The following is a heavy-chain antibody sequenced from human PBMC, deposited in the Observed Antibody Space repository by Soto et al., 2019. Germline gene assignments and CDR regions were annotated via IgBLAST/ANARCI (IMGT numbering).Heavy chain of an antibody. CDR2: IYDSGIT. CDR3: ARTYDSNGYANEFES. D-gene: IGHD3-22*01. V-gene: IGHV4-59*01. Sequence: RQPPWKGLEWVGYIYDSGITSYNPSLKSRVTMSADTSKNQFSLKLTSVKGEDTAVYYCARTYDSNGYANEFESWGKGILVTVSS. J-gene: IGHJ4*02.